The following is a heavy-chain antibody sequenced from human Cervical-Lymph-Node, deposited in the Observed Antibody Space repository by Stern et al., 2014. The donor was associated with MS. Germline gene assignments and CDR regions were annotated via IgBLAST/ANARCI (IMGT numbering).Heavy chain of an antibody. CDR3: TVTTDWFDP. J-gene: IGHJ5*02. CDR2: IIPIFGTT. V-gene: IGHV1-69*01. Sequence: QVQLLESGAEVKKPGSSVKVSCKASGGTFTSYAITWVRQAPGQGLEWVGGIIPIFGTTHYSQRFQGRVTITADESASTTYMDLISLRPEDTAVYYCTVTTDWFDPWGQGTLVTVSS. CDR1: GGTFTSYA. D-gene: IGHD4-17*01.